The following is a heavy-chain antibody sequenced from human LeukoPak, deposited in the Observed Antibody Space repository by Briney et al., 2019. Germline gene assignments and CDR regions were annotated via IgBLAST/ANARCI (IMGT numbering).Heavy chain of an antibody. V-gene: IGHV1-3*01. CDR3: ARGIVVVPAAVD. CDR1: GYTFTSYA. D-gene: IGHD2-2*01. J-gene: IGHJ4*02. CDR2: INAGNGST. Sequence: ASVKVSCKASGYTFTSYAMHWVRQAPGQRLEWMGWINAGNGSTKYSQKFQGRVTITRDTSASTAYMELSSLRSEDTAVYYCARGIVVVPAAVDWGQRTLVTVSS.